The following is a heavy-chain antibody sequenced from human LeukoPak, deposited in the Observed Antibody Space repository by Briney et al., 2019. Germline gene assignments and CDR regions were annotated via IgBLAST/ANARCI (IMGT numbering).Heavy chain of an antibody. J-gene: IGHJ4*02. CDR2: IFYRGST. V-gene: IGHV4-39*01. CDR3: ARVTLIYYFDY. Sequence: WVRQAPGKGLEWIGNIFYRGSTYYNPSLKSRVTISVDTSKNQFSLKLTSVTAADTAVYYCARVTLIYYFDYWGQGTLVTVSS. D-gene: IGHD3-22*01.